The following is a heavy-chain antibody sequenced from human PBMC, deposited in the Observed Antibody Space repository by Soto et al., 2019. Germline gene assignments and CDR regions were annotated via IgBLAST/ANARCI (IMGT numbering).Heavy chain of an antibody. D-gene: IGHD3-3*01. Sequence: SETLSLTCPVSGGTISSGDYYWSWIRQPPGKGLEWIGYIYYSGSTYYNPSLKSRVTISVDTSKNQFSLKLSSVTAADTAVYYCARSTYDFWSGYSGQGMDVWGQGTTVTVSS. CDR2: IYYSGST. V-gene: IGHV4-30-4*01. CDR1: GGTISSGDYY. CDR3: ARSTYDFWSGYSGQGMDV. J-gene: IGHJ6*02.